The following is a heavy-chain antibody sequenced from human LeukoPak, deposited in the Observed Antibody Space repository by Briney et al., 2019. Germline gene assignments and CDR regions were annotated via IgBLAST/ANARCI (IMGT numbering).Heavy chain of an antibody. J-gene: IGHJ4*02. D-gene: IGHD3-9*01. CDR2: ISAYNGNT. CDR1: GYTFTSYG. V-gene: IGHV1-18*01. Sequence: GASVKVSCKASGYTFTSYGISWVRQAPGQGLEWMGWISAYNGNTNYAQKLQGRVTMTTDTSTSTAYMELRSLRSDDTAVYYCARDLSATLTGYLHYYFDYWGQGTLVTVSS. CDR3: ARDLSATLTGYLHYYFDY.